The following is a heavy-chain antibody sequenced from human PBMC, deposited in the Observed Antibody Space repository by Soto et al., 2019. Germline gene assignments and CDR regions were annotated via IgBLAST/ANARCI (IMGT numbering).Heavy chain of an antibody. CDR3: ARTCIGTRCYFIY. CDR2: ISAYNGDT. J-gene: IGHJ4*02. CDR1: GYNFTNYG. V-gene: IGHV1-18*01. Sequence: RASVKVSCKASGYNFTNYGISWVRQAPGQGIEWMGWISAYNGDTNYAQKFQDRVTMTTDTSTTTAYMELRSLRSDDTAVYYCARTCIGTRCYFIYWGRGTLVTGSS. D-gene: IGHD2-2*01.